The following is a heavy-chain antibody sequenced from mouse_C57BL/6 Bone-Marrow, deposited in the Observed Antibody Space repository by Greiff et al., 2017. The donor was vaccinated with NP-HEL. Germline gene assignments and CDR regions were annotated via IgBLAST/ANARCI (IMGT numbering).Heavy chain of an antibody. CDR1: GFTFSSYA. V-gene: IGHV5-4*01. Sequence: EVKLVESGGGLVKPGGSLKLSCAASGFTFSSYAMSWVRQTPEKRLEWVATISDGGSYTYYPDNVKGRFPISRDNAKNNLYLQMSHLKSEDTAMYYCARDMDYDYDRKCNYAMDYWGQGTSVTVSS. CDR2: ISDGGSYT. CDR3: ARDMDYDYDRKCNYAMDY. D-gene: IGHD2-4*01. J-gene: IGHJ4*01.